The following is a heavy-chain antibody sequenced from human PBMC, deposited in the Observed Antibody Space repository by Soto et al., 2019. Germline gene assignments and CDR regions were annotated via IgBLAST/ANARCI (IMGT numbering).Heavy chain of an antibody. D-gene: IGHD3-22*01. Sequence: PGGSLRLSCAASGFTFSSYGMHWVRQAPGKGLEWVAVISYDGSNKYYADSVKGRFTISRDNSKNTLYLQMNSLRAEDTAVYYCAKVKHYYDSSGYYYVDYFDYWGQGTLVTVSS. CDR2: ISYDGSNK. CDR1: GFTFSSYG. J-gene: IGHJ4*02. V-gene: IGHV3-30*18. CDR3: AKVKHYYDSSGYYYVDYFDY.